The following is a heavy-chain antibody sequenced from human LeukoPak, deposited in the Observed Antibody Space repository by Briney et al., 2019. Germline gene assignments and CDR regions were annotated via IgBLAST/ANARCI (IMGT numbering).Heavy chain of an antibody. CDR1: GGTFSSYA. J-gene: IGHJ6*03. Sequence: ASVKVSCKASGGTFSSYAISLVRQAPGQGLDWMGRIIPIFGTANYAQKFQGRVTITTDESTSTAYMELSSLRSEDTAVNYCARGWNDADLPYYYYYMYGKGKGTTVTVSS. CDR3: ARGWNDADLPYYYYYMYG. CDR2: IIPIFGTA. V-gene: IGHV1-69*05. D-gene: IGHD1-1*01.